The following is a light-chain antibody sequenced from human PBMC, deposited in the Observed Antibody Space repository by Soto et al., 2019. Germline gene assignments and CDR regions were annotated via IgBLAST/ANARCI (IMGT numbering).Light chain of an antibody. V-gene: IGLV2-14*01. J-gene: IGLJ1*01. CDR2: DVS. CDR3: NSYTTSISLYV. CDR1: SSDIGGYDH. Sequence: QSALTQPASVSGSPGQSITISCTGTSSDIGGYDHVSWYQQHPGKAPKLMIYDVSVRPSGVSDRFSGSKSANTASLTISGLQAGDEADYYCNSYTTSISLYVFGPGTKVTVL.